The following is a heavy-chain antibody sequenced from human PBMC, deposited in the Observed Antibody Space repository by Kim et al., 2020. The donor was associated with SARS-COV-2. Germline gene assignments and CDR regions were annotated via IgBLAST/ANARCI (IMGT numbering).Heavy chain of an antibody. V-gene: IGHV3-21*01. D-gene: IGHD3-10*01. CDR3: ASDAIIRGVIKYWFDP. Sequence: DSVKRLFTISRDNAKNSLYLQMNRLTAEDTAVYCCASDAIIRGVIKYWFDPWGQGTLVTVSS. J-gene: IGHJ5*02.